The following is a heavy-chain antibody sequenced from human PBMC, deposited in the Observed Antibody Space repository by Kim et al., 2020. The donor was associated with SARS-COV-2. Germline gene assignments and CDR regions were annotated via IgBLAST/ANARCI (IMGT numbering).Heavy chain of an antibody. CDR1: GGSISSSSYY. CDR2: MYYSGST. CDR3: ARQSYGSGHYYMDV. J-gene: IGHJ6*03. D-gene: IGHD3-10*01. V-gene: IGHV4-39*01. Sequence: SETLSLTCTVSGGSISSSSYYWGWIRQPPGKGLEWIGSMYYSGSTNYNPSLKSRVTISVDTSKNQFSLKLSSVTAADTAVYYCARQSYGSGHYYMDVWGKGTTVTVSS.